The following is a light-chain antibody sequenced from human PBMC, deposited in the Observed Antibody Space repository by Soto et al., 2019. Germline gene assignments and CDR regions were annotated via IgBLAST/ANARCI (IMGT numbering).Light chain of an antibody. CDR2: AAS. CDR3: QRYNSAPST. J-gene: IGKJ5*01. Sequence: IQMTQSPSSLSASVGDRVTITCRASQGITNYLAWYQQKPGRVPKLLVYAASTLQSGVPSRFSGSGSGTDFTLTISSLQPEDAATYYCQRYNSAPSTFGQGTRLE. V-gene: IGKV1-27*01. CDR1: QGITNY.